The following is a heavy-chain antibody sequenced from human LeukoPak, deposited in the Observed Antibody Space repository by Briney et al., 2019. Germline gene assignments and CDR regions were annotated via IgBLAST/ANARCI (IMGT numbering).Heavy chain of an antibody. D-gene: IGHD2-15*01. CDR1: GYTFTGYY. V-gene: IGHV1-2*02. J-gene: IGHJ5*02. CDR3: ARAAGLNIVVVANNWFDP. Sequence: GASVKVSCKASGYTFTGYYMHWVRQAPGQGLEWMGWINPNSGGTNYAQKFQGRVTMTRDTSISTAYMELSRLRSDDTAVYYCARAAGLNIVVVANNWFDPWGQGTLVTVSS. CDR2: INPNSGGT.